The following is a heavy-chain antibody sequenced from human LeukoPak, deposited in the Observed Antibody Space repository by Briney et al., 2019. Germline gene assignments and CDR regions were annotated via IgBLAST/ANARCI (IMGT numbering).Heavy chain of an antibody. CDR3: ARVGLGYRYDNWFDP. V-gene: IGHV1-69*13. CDR2: IIPIFGTA. D-gene: IGHD5-18*01. CDR1: GGTFSSYA. Sequence: SVKVSCKASGGTFSSYAISWVRQAPGQGLEWMGGIIPIFGTANYAQKFQGRVTITADESTSTAYMELSSLRSEDTAVYYCARVGLGYRYDNWFDPWGQGTLVTVSS. J-gene: IGHJ5*02.